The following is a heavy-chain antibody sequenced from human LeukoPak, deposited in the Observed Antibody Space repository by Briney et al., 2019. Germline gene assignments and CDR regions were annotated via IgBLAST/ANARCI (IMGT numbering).Heavy chain of an antibody. CDR1: GYTFTSYG. J-gene: IGHJ4*02. CDR3: ARDLRFSEWLSYFDY. V-gene: IGHV1-18*01. CDR2: ISAYNGNT. Sequence: GASVKVSCKASGYTFTSYGISWVRQAPGQGLEWMGWISAYNGNTNYAQKLQGRVTMTTDTSTSTAYMELRSLRSDDTAVYYCARDLRFSEWLSYFDYWGQGTLVTVSS. D-gene: IGHD3-3*01.